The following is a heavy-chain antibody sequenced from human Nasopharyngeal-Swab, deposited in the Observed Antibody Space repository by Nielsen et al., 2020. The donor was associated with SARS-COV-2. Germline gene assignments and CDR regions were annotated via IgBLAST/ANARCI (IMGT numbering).Heavy chain of an antibody. CDR1: GYTLTGYY. V-gene: IGHV1-2*02. J-gene: IGHJ4*02. CDR3: ARDYYDNYDSDY. D-gene: IGHD3-22*01. Sequence: ASVKVSCKASGYTLTGYYIHWLRQVPGQGLEWVGCINPDSGDTKYAQKFQGRVTVTRDRSRSTAHIELSRLRSDDTAVYYCARDYYDNYDSDYWGQGTLVTVSS. CDR2: INPDSGDT.